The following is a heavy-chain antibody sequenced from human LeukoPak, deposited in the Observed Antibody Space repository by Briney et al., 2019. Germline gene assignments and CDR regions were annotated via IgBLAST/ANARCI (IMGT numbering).Heavy chain of an antibody. Sequence: SETLSLTCTVSAGSITNYYWSWLRQPPGKGLEWIGYIYYSGSTNYNPSLKSRVTISVDTSKNQFSLKLSSVTAADTAVYYCARTYSSGWSTRINYFDYWGQGTLVTVSS. J-gene: IGHJ4*02. CDR2: IYYSGST. CDR1: AGSITNYY. D-gene: IGHD6-19*01. CDR3: ARTYSSGWSTRINYFDY. V-gene: IGHV4-59*01.